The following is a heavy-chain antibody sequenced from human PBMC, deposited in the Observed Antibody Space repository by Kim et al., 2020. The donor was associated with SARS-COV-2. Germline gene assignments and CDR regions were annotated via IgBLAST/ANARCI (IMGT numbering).Heavy chain of an antibody. D-gene: IGHD5-12*01. Sequence: SLKSRVTISVDTSKNQFSLKLSSVTAADTAVYYCARGEGWLRLGPKAFDIWGQGTMVTVSS. CDR3: ARGEGWLRLGPKAFDI. V-gene: IGHV4-34*13. J-gene: IGHJ3*02.